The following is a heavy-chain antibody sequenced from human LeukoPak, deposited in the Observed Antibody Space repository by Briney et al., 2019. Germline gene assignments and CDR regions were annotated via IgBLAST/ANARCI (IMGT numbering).Heavy chain of an antibody. CDR2: INPNSGGT. V-gene: IGHV1-2*02. Sequence: ASVKVSCKASGYTFTGYDMHWVRQAPGQGLEWMGWINPNSGGTNYAQKFQGRVTMTRDTSISTAYMELSRLRSDDTAVYYCARGNGGWHGLDWFNPWGQGTLVTVSS. J-gene: IGHJ5*02. CDR1: GYTFTGYD. CDR3: ARGNGGWHGLDWFNP. D-gene: IGHD6-19*01.